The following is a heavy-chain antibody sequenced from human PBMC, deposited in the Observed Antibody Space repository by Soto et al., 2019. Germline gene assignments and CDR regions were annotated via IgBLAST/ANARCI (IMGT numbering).Heavy chain of an antibody. CDR1: GGSFSGYY. J-gene: IGHJ4*02. V-gene: IGHV4-34*01. D-gene: IGHD2-21*02. Sequence: QVQLQQWGAGLLKPSETLSLTCAVYGGSFSGYYWSWIRQPPGKGLEWIGEINHSGSTNYNPSLKRRVTSSVDTSKNPFSLKLSSVTAADTAVYYCAREVVTARVVDYWGQGTLVTVSS. CDR2: INHSGST. CDR3: AREVVTARVVDY.